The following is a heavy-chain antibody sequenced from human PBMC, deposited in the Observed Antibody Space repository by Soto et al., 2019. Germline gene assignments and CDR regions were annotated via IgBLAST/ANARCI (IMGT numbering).Heavy chain of an antibody. CDR3: ARVWNYYDSSGYYGYFDY. CDR2: IYYSGST. D-gene: IGHD3-22*01. CDR1: GGSISSYY. Sequence: KPSETLSLTCTVSGGSISSYYWSWIRQPPGKGLEWIGYIYYSGSTNYNPSLKSRVTISVDTSKNQFSLKLSSVTAADTAVYYCARVWNYYDSSGYYGYFDYWGQGTLVTVSS. J-gene: IGHJ4*02. V-gene: IGHV4-59*01.